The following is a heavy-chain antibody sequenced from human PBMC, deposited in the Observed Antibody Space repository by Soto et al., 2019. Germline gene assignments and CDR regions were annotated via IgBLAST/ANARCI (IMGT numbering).Heavy chain of an antibody. CDR1: GFTFSSYA. Sequence: EVQLLESGGGLIQPGGSLRLSCAASGFTFSSYAMSWVRQAPGKGLEWVSAISGSGGSTYYADSVKGRFTISRDNSKNTLYLQMNSLRAEDTAVYYCANGYGDWEVGHFQHWGQGTLVTVSS. J-gene: IGHJ1*01. V-gene: IGHV3-23*01. D-gene: IGHD4-17*01. CDR2: ISGSGGST. CDR3: ANGYGDWEVGHFQH.